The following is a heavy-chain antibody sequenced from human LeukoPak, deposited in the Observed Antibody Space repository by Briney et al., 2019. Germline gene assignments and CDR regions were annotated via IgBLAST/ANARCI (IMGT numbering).Heavy chain of an antibody. CDR2: IVGTGGTT. CDR3: AKEDTEPDRFANGMDV. J-gene: IGHJ6*02. D-gene: IGHD2-21*01. CDR1: GFTFSSYA. Sequence: NPGGSLRLSCTASGFTFSSYAMSWVRQAPGKGLEWVSAIVGTGGTTYYADSVKGRFTISRDNSKNTLYLQMNSLRAEDTAVYYCAKEDTEPDRFANGMDVWGQGTTVTVSS. V-gene: IGHV3-23*01.